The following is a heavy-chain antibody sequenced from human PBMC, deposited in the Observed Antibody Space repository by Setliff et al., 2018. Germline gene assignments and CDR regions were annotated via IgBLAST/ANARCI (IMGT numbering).Heavy chain of an antibody. J-gene: IGHJ5*02. CDR3: ARAKGVLPWFGDGWFDP. V-gene: IGHV4-34*01. CDR2: INHSGST. Sequence: SETLSLTCAVYGGSFSGYYWSWIRQPPGKGLEWIGEINHSGSTNYNPSLKSRVTISVDTSKNQFSLKLSSVTAADTAVYYCARAKGVLPWFGDGWFDPWGQGTLVTVSS. CDR1: GGSFSGYY. D-gene: IGHD3-10*01.